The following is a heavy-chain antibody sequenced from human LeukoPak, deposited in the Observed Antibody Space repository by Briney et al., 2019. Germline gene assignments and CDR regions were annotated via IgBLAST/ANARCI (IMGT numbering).Heavy chain of an antibody. J-gene: IGHJ4*02. Sequence: SETLSLTCTVSSYSISNGYYWGWIRQPPGRGLEWIGNIYHSGSTYYNPSLKSRVTISVETSKSQFSLKLTSVTAADTAVYYCARGVYNLALVFDYWGQGTLVTVSS. CDR2: IYHSGST. CDR1: SYSISNGYY. V-gene: IGHV4-38-2*02. CDR3: ARGVYNLALVFDY. D-gene: IGHD5-24*01.